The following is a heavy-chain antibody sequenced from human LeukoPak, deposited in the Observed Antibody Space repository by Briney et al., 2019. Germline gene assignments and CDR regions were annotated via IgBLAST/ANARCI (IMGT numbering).Heavy chain of an antibody. D-gene: IGHD1-7*01. CDR2: ISSSSSYI. CDR3: ARAHNWKYGSFDF. V-gene: IGHV3-21*01. J-gene: IGHJ4*02. CDR1: GFTFSHYW. Sequence: GGSLRLSCAVSGFTFSHYWMNWVRQAPGKGLEWVSCISSSSSYIYYADSVKGRFTISRDNAKNSLYLQMNSLRAEDTAVYYCARAHNWKYGSFDFWGQGTLVTVSS.